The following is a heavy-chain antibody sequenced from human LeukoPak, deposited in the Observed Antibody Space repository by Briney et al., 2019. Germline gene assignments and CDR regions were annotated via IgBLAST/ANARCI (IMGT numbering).Heavy chain of an antibody. CDR1: GYTFTSYG. CDR2: ISAYNGNT. J-gene: IGHJ6*03. CDR3: ARDVWAYCGGDCYSDYMDV. D-gene: IGHD2-21*02. V-gene: IGHV1-18*01. Sequence: GASVKVSCKASGYTFTSYGISWVRQAPGQGLEWMGWISAYNGNTNYAQKLQGRVTMTTDTSTSTAYMELRSLRSDDTAVYYCARDVWAYCGGDCYSDYMDVWGKGTTVTIPS.